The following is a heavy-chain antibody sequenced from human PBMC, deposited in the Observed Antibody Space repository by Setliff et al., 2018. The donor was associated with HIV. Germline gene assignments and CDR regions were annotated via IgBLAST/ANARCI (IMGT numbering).Heavy chain of an antibody. D-gene: IGHD2-15*01. CDR3: ARGSYCSGGSCYSSLDY. Sequence: SETLSLTCTVSGGSISSYYWSWIRQPPGKGLEWIGYIYYSGSTKYNPSLKSRVTISADTSKNQFSLKLSSVTAADTAVYYCARGSYCSGGSCYSSLDYWGQGTLVTVSS. CDR2: IYYSGST. V-gene: IGHV4-59*01. CDR1: GGSISSYY. J-gene: IGHJ4*02.